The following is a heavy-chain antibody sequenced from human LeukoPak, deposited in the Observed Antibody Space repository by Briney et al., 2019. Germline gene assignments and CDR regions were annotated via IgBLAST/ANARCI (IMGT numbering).Heavy chain of an antibody. CDR1: GYTFTSYD. CDR3: ARGRVVRGVIYPHIFGNQLHQQNWFDP. Sequence: ASVKVSCKASGYTFTSYDINWVRQATGQGLEWMGWMNPNSGNTGYAQKFQGRVTMTRNTSIGTAYMELSSLRSEDTAVYYCARGRVVRGVIYPHIFGNQLHQQNWFDPWGQGTLVTVSS. D-gene: IGHD3-10*01. V-gene: IGHV1-8*01. J-gene: IGHJ5*02. CDR2: MNPNSGNT.